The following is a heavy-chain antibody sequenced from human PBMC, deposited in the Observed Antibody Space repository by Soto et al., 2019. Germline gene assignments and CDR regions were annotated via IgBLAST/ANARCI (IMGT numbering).Heavy chain of an antibody. CDR3: AGSYSSGNWYFDY. V-gene: IGHV3-48*02. CDR1: GFSFSAYS. J-gene: IGHJ4*02. Sequence: GGSLRLSCAASGFSFSAYSMNWVRQAPGKGLEWIAYTSTSSTTKYYADSVRGRFSISRDNANDLLYLDMDKLRDEDTGIYYCAGSYSSGNWYFDYWGLGTPVTVSS. CDR2: TSTSSTTK. D-gene: IGHD3-10*01.